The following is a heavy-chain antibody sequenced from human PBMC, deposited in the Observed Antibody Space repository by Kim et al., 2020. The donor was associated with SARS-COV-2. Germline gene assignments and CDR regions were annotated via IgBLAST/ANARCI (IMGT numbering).Heavy chain of an antibody. CDR1: GGTFSSYA. V-gene: IGHV1-69*13. D-gene: IGHD3-22*01. CDR3: ARVAASYYDSSGYQQFDY. CDR2: IIPIFGTA. J-gene: IGHJ4*02. Sequence: SVKVSCKASGGTFSSYAISWVRQAPGQGLEWMGGIIPIFGTANYAQKFQGRVTITADESTSTAYMELSSLGSEDTAVYYCARVAASYYDSSGYQQFDYWGQGTLVTVSS.